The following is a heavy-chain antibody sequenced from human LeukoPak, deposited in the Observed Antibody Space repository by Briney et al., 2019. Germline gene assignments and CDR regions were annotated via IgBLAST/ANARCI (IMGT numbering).Heavy chain of an antibody. CDR2: ISGSGGAT. CDR3: AKSTVTTGDWYFDY. V-gene: IGHV3-23*01. CDR1: GFTFNSYA. J-gene: IGHJ4*02. Sequence: GGSLRLSCAASGFTFNSYAMTWVRQAPGRGLEWVSAISGSGGATYYADSVKGRFTISRDNSKNTLYLQMNSLRAEDTAVYYCAKSTVTTGDWYFDYWGQGTLVTVSS. D-gene: IGHD4-17*01.